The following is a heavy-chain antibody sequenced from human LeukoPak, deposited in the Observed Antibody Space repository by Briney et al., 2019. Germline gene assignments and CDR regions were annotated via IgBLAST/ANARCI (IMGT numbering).Heavy chain of an antibody. J-gene: IGHJ4*02. V-gene: IGHV1-2*06. CDR3: ARGLTALLRYFDLPGF. CDR2: INPNSGGT. CDR1: GYTFTGYY. D-gene: IGHD3-9*01. Sequence: GASVKVSCRASGYTFTGYYIHWVRQAPGQGLEWMGRINPNSGGTNYAQKFQGRVTMTRDTSISTAYMELSRLRSDDTAVYYCARGLTALLRYFDLPGFWGQGTLVTVSS.